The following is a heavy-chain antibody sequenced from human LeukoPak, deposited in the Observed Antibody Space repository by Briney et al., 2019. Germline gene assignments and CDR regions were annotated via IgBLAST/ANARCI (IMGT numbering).Heavy chain of an antibody. CDR3: ARGAPIAAAEFDY. Sequence: SETLSLTCTVSGGSISSYYWSWIRQPPGKGLEWIGYIYTSGSTNYNPSLKSRVTISVDTSKNQFSLKLSSVTAADTAVSYCARGAPIAAAEFDYWGQGTLVTVSS. CDR1: GGSISSYY. J-gene: IGHJ4*02. CDR2: IYTSGST. V-gene: IGHV4-4*09. D-gene: IGHD6-13*01.